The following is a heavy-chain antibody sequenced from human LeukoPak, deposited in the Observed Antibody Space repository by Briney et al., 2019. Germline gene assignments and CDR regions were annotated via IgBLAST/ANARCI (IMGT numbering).Heavy chain of an antibody. D-gene: IGHD5-18*01. CDR1: GGSFSGYY. CDR2: INHSGST. J-gene: IGHJ6*03. Sequence: SETLSLTCAVYGGSFSGYYWSWIRQPPGKVLEWIGEINHSGSTNYNPSLKSRVTISVDTSKNQFSLKLSSVTAADTAVYYCARGRGYSYGRLYYYYYMDVWGKGTTVTISS. V-gene: IGHV4-34*01. CDR3: ARGRGYSYGRLYYYYYMDV.